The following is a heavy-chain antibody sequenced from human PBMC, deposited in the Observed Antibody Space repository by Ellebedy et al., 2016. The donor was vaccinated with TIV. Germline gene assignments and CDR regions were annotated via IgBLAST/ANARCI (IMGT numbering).Heavy chain of an antibody. V-gene: IGHV3-7*01. CDR2: IRQEGDEI. Sequence: GESLKISCAASGFNFRSYWMTWVRQAPGKGLEWVAKIRQEGDEIYYVESVKGRFTISRDNAKNTLFLQMNSLRVEDTAVYYCARRASYGDYAVQVNPWFDPWGQGTLVTVSS. D-gene: IGHD4-17*01. J-gene: IGHJ5*02. CDR1: GFNFRSYW. CDR3: ARRASYGDYAVQVNPWFDP.